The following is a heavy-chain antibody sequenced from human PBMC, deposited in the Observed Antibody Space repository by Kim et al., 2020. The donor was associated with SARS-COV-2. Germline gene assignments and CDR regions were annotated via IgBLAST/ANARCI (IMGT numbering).Heavy chain of an antibody. CDR1: GFTFSSYS. J-gene: IGHJ4*02. CDR3: ARDNRHYYGSGRIDY. D-gene: IGHD3-10*01. CDR2: ISSSSSYI. V-gene: IGHV3-21*01. Sequence: GGSLRLSCAASGFTFSSYSMNWVRQAPGKGLEWVSSISSSSSYIYYADSVKGRFTISRDNAKNSLYLQMNSLRAEDTAVYYCARDNRHYYGSGRIDYWGQGTLVTVSS.